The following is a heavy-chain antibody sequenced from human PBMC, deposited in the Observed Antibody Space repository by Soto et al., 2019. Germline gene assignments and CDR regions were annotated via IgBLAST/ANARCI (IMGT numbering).Heavy chain of an antibody. CDR2: IYYSGST. D-gene: IGHD3-10*01. J-gene: IGHJ4*02. CDR1: GGSISSYY. Sequence: SETLSLTCTVSGGSISSYYWSWIRQPPGKGLEWIGYIYYSGSTNYNPSLKSRVTISVDASKNQFSLKLSSVTAEDAAVYYCARDSGQLHPFDYWGQGTLVTVSS. CDR3: ARDSGQLHPFDY. V-gene: IGHV4-59*01.